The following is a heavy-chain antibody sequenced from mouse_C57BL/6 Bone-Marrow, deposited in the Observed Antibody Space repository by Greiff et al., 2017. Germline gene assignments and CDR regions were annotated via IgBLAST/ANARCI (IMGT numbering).Heavy chain of an antibody. D-gene: IGHD2-13*01. V-gene: IGHV5-12*01. CDR3: ARHGDYSPYAMDY. CDR1: GFTFSDYY. Sequence: DVKLVESGGGLVQPGGSLKLSCAASGFTFSDYYMYWVRQTPEKRLEWVAYISNGGGSSYYPDTVKGRFTISRDNAKNTRYLKMSRLKSENTAMYYCARHGDYSPYAMDYWGQGTSVTVSS. J-gene: IGHJ4*01. CDR2: ISNGGGSS.